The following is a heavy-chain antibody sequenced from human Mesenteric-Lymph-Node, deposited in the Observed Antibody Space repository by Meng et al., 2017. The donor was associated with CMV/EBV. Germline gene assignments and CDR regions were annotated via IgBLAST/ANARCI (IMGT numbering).Heavy chain of an antibody. V-gene: IGHV3-9*01. CDR3: AKDLGYSSSSFDY. CDR1: GFTFDDYA. J-gene: IGHJ4*02. D-gene: IGHD6-6*01. Sequence: GGSLRLSCAASGFTFDDYAMHWVRQAPGKGLEWVSGISWNSGSIGYADSVKGRFTISRDNAKNSLYLQMNSLRAEDTALYYCAKDLGYSSSSFDYWGQGTLVTVSS. CDR2: ISWNSGSI.